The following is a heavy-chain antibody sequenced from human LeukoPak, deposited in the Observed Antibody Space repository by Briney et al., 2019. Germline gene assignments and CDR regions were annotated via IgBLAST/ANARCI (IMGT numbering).Heavy chain of an antibody. J-gene: IGHJ4*02. Sequence: GGSLRLSCAASGFTFSSYGMSWVRQAPGKGLEWVSGISGSGDSTNYADSVKGRFTISRDNSKNMLFLQMNFLGVEDTAIYFCAKVGGVIVAGTTAFDNWGQGTLVIVPS. CDR3: AKVGGVIVAGTTAFDN. V-gene: IGHV3-23*01. D-gene: IGHD6-19*01. CDR2: ISGSGDST. CDR1: GFTFSSYG.